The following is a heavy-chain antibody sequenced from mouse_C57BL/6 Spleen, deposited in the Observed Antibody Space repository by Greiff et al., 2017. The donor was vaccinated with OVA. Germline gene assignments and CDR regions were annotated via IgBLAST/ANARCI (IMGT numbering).Heavy chain of an antibody. V-gene: IGHV1-53*01. D-gene: IGHD1-1*01. CDR2: INPSNGGT. CDR3: ARVYYGRGYFDV. J-gene: IGHJ1*03. CDR1: GYTFTSYW. Sequence: QVHVKQPGTELVKPGASVKLSCKASGYTFTSYWMHWVKQRPGQGLEWIGNINPSNGGTNYNEKFKSKATLTVDESSSTAYMQLSSLTSEDSAVYYCARVYYGRGYFDVWGTGTTVTVSS.